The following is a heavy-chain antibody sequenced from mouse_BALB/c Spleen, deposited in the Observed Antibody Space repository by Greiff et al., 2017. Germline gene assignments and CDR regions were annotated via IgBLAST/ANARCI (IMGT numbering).Heavy chain of an antibody. CDR3: ARGGEYDAWFAY. Sequence: EVMLVESGGGLVKPGGSLKLSCAASGFTFSSYGMSWVRQTPEKRLEWVASISSGGSTYYQDSVKGRFTIFRDNARNILYLQMSSLRSEDTAMYYCARGGEYDAWFAYWGQGTLVTVSA. CDR2: ISSGGST. CDR1: GFTFSSYG. V-gene: IGHV5-6-5*01. D-gene: IGHD2-3*01. J-gene: IGHJ3*01.